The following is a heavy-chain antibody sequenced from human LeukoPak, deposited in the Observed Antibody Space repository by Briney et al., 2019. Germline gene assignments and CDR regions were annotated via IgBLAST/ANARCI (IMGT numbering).Heavy chain of an antibody. Sequence: SETLSLTCTVSGDSISGYYWGWIRQPPGKGLEWIGYIYYSGTTHYNPSLKSRVTISVDTSKNQFSLELSSVTATDTAVYYCARVELERSFDIWGQGTMVTVSS. CDR2: IYYSGTT. J-gene: IGHJ3*02. D-gene: IGHD1-1*01. V-gene: IGHV4-59*01. CDR3: ARVELERSFDI. CDR1: GDSISGYY.